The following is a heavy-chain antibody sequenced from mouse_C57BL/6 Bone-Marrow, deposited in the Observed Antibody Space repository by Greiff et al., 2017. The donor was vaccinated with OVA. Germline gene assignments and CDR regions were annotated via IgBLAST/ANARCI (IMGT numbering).Heavy chain of an antibody. CDR1: GFNIKNTY. D-gene: IGHD2-1*01. V-gene: IGHV14-3*01. Sequence: EVKLQESVAELVRPGASVKLSCTASGFNIKNTYMHWVKQRPEQGLEWIGRIDPANGNTKYAPKFQGKATITADTSSNTAYLQLSSLTSEDTAIYYCVYYGNYVDWYFEVWGTGTTVTVSS. CDR2: IDPANGNT. CDR3: VYYGNYVDWYFEV. J-gene: IGHJ1*03.